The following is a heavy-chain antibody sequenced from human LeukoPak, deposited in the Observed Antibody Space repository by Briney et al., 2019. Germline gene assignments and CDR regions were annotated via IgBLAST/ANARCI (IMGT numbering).Heavy chain of an antibody. J-gene: IGHJ4*02. V-gene: IGHV3-30*03. Sequence: GGSLRLSCAASGFTFSSYWMSWVRQAPGKGLEWVAVISYDGSNKYYADSVKGRFTVSRDNSKNTLYLQMNSLRAEDTAVYHCARDQGAGSGSYYRLTYWGQGTLVTVSS. D-gene: IGHD1-26*01. CDR2: ISYDGSNK. CDR1: GFTFSSYW. CDR3: ARDQGAGSGSYYRLTY.